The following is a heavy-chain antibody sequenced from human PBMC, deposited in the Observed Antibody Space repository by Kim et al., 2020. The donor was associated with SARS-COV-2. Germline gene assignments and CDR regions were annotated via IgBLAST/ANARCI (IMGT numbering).Heavy chain of an antibody. J-gene: IGHJ1*01. CDR1: GFTFNNYA. V-gene: IGHV3-23*01. CDR3: AKDPEGEIFDWLSPHVH. Sequence: GGSLRLSCAASGFTFNNYAMTWVRQAPGKGLEWVSGISGSVGSTYYADSVKGRFTISRDNSKNTLYLQMNSLRAEDTAVYYCAKDPEGEIFDWLSPHVHWGQSTLVTVSS. D-gene: IGHD3-9*01. CDR2: ISGSVGST.